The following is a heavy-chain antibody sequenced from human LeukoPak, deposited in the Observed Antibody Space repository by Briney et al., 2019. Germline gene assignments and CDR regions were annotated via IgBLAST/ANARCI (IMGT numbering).Heavy chain of an antibody. CDR3: AAVGATTYYYYYMDV. J-gene: IGHJ6*03. CDR1: GFSLSSYA. D-gene: IGHD1-26*01. CDR2: ISSSSSYI. Sequence: GGSLRLSCTVSGFSLSSYAMSWVRRAPGKGLEWVSSISSSSSYIYYADSVKGRFTISRDNAKNSLYLQMNSLRAEDTAVYYCAAVGATTYYYYYMDVWGKGTTVTVSS. V-gene: IGHV3-21*01.